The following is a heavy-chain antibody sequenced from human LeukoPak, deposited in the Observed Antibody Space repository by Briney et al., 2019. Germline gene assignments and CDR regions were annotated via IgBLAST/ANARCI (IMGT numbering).Heavy chain of an antibody. J-gene: IGHJ3*02. CDR1: VDSFSSHY. D-gene: IGHD4-17*01. Sequence: PSETLSLTCAVSVDSFSSHYWTWIRQPPGKGLEWIGYISYIGRTNYNPSLKSRVTISIDTSKNQFSLKLTSVTAADTAVYYCARDLVTVTKGFDIWGQGTMVSVSS. V-gene: IGHV4-59*11. CDR3: ARDLVTVTKGFDI. CDR2: ISYIGRT.